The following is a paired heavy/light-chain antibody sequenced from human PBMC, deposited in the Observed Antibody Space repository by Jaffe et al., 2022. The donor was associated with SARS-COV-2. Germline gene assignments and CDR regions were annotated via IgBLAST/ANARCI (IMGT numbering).Heavy chain of an antibody. CDR1: GYIFTTYY. D-gene: IGHD1-26*01. CDR3: VREPRVLGVTAIHYHFDY. J-gene: IGHJ4*02. V-gene: IGHV1-46*01. Sequence: QVQLVQSGADVKKPGASVKISCKASGYIFTTYYMHWVRQAPGQGLEWMGIINPSGGTTFSAQNFQGRISMTRDTSTDTVYMELSSLGSEDTAVYYCVREPRVLGVTAIHYHFDYWGQGTLVTVSS. CDR2: INPSGGTT.
Light chain of an antibody. CDR2: KAS. V-gene: IGKV1-5*03. CDR3: QQYRTYWA. J-gene: IGKJ1*01. Sequence: DIQMTQSPSTLSASVGDRVTITCRASQSINNWLAWYQQKPGKAPNLLIYKASSLESGVPSRFSGSGSGTEFTLTISSLQPDDFATYYCQQYRTYWAFGQGTKVELK. CDR1: QSINNW.